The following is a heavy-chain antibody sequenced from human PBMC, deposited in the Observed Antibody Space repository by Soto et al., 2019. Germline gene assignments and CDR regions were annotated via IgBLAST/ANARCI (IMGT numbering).Heavy chain of an antibody. Sequence: QVQLVQSGAEVKKAGASVKVSCKASGYTFSSYGISWVRQAPGQGLEWMGWISAYNVNTNYAQKIQGRVTMTTDTSTSTAFMELRSLRSDDTAVYYCARALAATAMSYFDYWGQGTLVTVSS. CDR2: ISAYNVNT. CDR3: ARALAATAMSYFDY. CDR1: GYTFSSYG. V-gene: IGHV1-18*01. D-gene: IGHD6-13*01. J-gene: IGHJ4*02.